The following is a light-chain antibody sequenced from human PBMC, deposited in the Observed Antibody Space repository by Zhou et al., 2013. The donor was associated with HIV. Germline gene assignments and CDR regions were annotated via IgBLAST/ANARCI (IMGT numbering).Light chain of an antibody. J-gene: IGKJ2*01. CDR1: ESVRSSH. V-gene: IGKV3-20*01. Sequence: EIVLTQSPGTLSLSPGERATLSCRASESVRSSHLAWYKQKLGQAPRLLIFDASRRATGIPDRFSGSGSGTEFTLTISRLEPEDFAVYYCQHYGVSPYTFGPGTKLEI. CDR2: DAS. CDR3: QHYGVSPYT.